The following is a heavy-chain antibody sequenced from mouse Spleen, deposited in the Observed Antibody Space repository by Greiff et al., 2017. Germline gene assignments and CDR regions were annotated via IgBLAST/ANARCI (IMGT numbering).Heavy chain of an antibody. CDR1: GYTFTSYW. CDR2: IHPNSGST. Sequence: QVQLKQPGAELVKPGASVKLSCKASGYTFTSYWMHWVKQRPGQGLEWIGMIHPNSGSTNYNEKFKSKATLTVDKSSSTAYMQLSSLTSEDSAVYYCANIITTVVAPDYWGQGTTLTVSS. J-gene: IGHJ2*01. D-gene: IGHD1-1*01. CDR3: ANIITTVVAPDY. V-gene: IGHV1-64*01.